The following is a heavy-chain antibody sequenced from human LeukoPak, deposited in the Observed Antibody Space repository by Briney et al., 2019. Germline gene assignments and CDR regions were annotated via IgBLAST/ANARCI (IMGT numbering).Heavy chain of an antibody. D-gene: IGHD5-18*01. V-gene: IGHV3-30*18. CDR1: GFTFSSYG. J-gene: IGHJ4*02. CDR3: AKDIRRGENYGYDQFAY. Sequence: GGSLRLSCAASGFTFSSYGMHWVRQAPGKGLEWVAVISYDGSNKYYADSVKGRFTISRDNSKNTLYLQMNSLRAEDTALYSCAKDIRRGENYGYDQFAYWGQGTLVTVSS. CDR2: ISYDGSNK.